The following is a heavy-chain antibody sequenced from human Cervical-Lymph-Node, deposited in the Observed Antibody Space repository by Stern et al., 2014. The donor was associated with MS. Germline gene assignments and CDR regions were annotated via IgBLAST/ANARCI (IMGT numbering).Heavy chain of an antibody. J-gene: IGHJ4*02. Sequence: QLVQSGAEVKKPGSSVKVSCKASGGSFSMDTISWVRQAPGQGLEWMGGLNPMFGTSNYAQKFQGRVTTTADVSTSTAYMELTSLRSEDTAVYFCARDQGGIADSWGQGTLVIVSS. CDR2: LNPMFGTS. D-gene: IGHD6-13*01. V-gene: IGHV1-69*01. CDR3: ARDQGGIADS. CDR1: GGSFSMDT.